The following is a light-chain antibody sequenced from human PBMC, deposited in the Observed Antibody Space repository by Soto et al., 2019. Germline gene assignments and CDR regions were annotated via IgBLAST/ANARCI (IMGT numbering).Light chain of an antibody. CDR3: QQYNNWPIT. CDR1: QGISDD. CDR2: AAS. Sequence: DIALTQSPSSLSASVGDRVTITCRACQGISDDLVWYQQKPGIVPKLLISAASTLRSGVPSRFSGRGSGTDFTITISSLQPEDFAVYYCQQYNNWPITFGEGTRLEI. V-gene: IGKV1-27*01. J-gene: IGKJ5*01.